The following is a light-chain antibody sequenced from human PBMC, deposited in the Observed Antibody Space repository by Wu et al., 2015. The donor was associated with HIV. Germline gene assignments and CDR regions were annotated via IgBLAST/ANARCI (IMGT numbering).Light chain of an antibody. J-gene: IGKJ1*01. CDR1: QSVSSS. Sequence: EIVLTQSPATLSLSPGERATLSCRASQSVSSSLAWYQQKPGQPPKLLIYNASNRATGIPARFSGSGSGTDFTLTISSLEPEDFAVYYCQQRSTWPRTFGQGTKVEI. CDR3: QQRSTWPRT. V-gene: IGKV3-11*01. CDR2: NAS.